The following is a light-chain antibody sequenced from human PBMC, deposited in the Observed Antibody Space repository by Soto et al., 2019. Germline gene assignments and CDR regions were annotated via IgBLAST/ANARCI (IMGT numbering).Light chain of an antibody. V-gene: IGKV3-20*01. CDR3: HQYGTT. Sequence: EIGSTQSPGTLSLSPGERASLSCRASQSVTSSYLAWYQQKPDQAPRLLIFGAYNSAAAIPDRFSGSGSGTDFTLTISRLEPEDFAVYYCHQYGTTFGHGTNVEIK. CDR2: GAY. J-gene: IGKJ1*01. CDR1: QSVTSSY.